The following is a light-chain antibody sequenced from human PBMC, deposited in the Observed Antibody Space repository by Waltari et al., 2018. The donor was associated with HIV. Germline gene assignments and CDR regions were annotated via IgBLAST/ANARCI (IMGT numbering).Light chain of an antibody. CDR3: CSYAGRSTLEV. V-gene: IGLV2-23*02. J-gene: IGLJ2*01. CDR1: SSDVGAYNL. CDR2: EVN. Sequence: SALTQPASVSGSPGQSITISCTGTSSDVGAYNLVSWYQQPPGKAPKFIIYEVNKAPSEVSIRFSGSKSGNTASLTISGLQAEDEADYYCCSYAGRSTLEVFGGGTKVTVL.